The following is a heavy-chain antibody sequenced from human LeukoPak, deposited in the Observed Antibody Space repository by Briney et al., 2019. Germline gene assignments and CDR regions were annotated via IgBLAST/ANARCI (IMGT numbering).Heavy chain of an antibody. J-gene: IGHJ5*02. CDR2: TYYRSTWYK. V-gene: IGHV6-1*01. CDR3: ARRLTQYDCFDP. CDR1: GDSVSSNSVT. D-gene: IGHD2-2*01. Sequence: SQTLSLTCAISGDSVSSNSVTWNWIRQSPSRGLEWLGRTYYRSTWYKDYAVSVRGRITVNPDTSKNQFSLHLNSVTPEDTAVYYCARRLTQYDCFDPWGQGILVTVSS.